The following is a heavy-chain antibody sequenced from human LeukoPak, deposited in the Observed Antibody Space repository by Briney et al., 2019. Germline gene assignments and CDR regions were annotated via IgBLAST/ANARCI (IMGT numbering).Heavy chain of an antibody. D-gene: IGHD2-2*01. CDR3: ARRGQLIIPYHGLDA. Sequence: GGSLRLSCAASGFTVSSNYMSWVRQAPGKGLESVSYISSSGSTIHYADSVKGRFTVSRDNPKNSVYLQMNGLRAEDTAVYYCARRGQLIIPYHGLDAWGQGTTVIVSS. J-gene: IGHJ6*02. V-gene: IGHV3-11*01. CDR2: ISSSGSTI. CDR1: GFTVSSNY.